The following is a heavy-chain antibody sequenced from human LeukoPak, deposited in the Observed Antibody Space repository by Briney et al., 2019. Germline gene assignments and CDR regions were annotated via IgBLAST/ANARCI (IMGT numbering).Heavy chain of an antibody. D-gene: IGHD1-1*01. V-gene: IGHV3-64*04. J-gene: IGHJ4*02. CDR1: GFTFSNYA. Sequence: GGSLRLSCSASGFTFSNYAMHWVRQAPGKGLEYVSDISSNGGITYYADSVKGRFTVSRDNSKNSLYLQMNSLRAEDTAVYYCARELERRRGYFDYRGQGTLVTVSS. CDR2: ISSNGGIT. CDR3: ARELERRRGYFDY.